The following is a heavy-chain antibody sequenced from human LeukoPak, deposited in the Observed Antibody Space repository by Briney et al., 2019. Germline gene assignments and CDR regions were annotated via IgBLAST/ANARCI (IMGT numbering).Heavy chain of an antibody. Sequence: SETLSLTCTVSGGSISSYYWSWIRQPPGKGLEWIGYIYYSGSTNYNPSLKSRVTISVDTSKNQFSLQLNSVTPEDTAVYYCARTRPSGAYMDYWGQGTQVTVSS. J-gene: IGHJ4*02. V-gene: IGHV4-59*12. CDR3: ARTRPSGAYMDY. CDR2: IYYSGST. CDR1: GGSISSYY.